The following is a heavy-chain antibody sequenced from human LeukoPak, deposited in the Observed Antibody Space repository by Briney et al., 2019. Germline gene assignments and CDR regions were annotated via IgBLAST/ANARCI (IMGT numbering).Heavy chain of an antibody. CDR1: GFTFSNFR. J-gene: IGHJ4*02. Sequence: GVSLTLSCATSGFTFSNFRMLWLPQAPGKGLEGVAVISYDGSNKDYADEVKVRFTMTRDNSTNTLYMQLNSLRPEDAAVYYCATLPLWGQGTLVTVSS. CDR2: ISYDGSNK. CDR3: ATLPL. V-gene: IGHV3-30*03.